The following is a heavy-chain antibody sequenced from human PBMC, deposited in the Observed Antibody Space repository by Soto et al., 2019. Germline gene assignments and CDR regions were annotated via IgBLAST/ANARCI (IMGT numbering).Heavy chain of an antibody. CDR3: ARGVLFASIAATWDYYYYMDV. Sequence: ASVKVSCKASGYTFTSYDINWVRQATGQGLEWMGWMNPNSGNTGYAQKFQGRATMTRNTSISAAYMELSSLRSEDTAVYYCARGVLFASIAATWDYYYYMDVWGKGTTVTVSS. V-gene: IGHV1-8*01. D-gene: IGHD6-6*01. CDR1: GYTFTSYD. J-gene: IGHJ6*03. CDR2: MNPNSGNT.